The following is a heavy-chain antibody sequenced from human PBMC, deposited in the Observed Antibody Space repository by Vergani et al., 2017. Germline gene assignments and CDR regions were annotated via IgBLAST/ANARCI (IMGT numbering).Heavy chain of an antibody. J-gene: IGHJ3*02. CDR1: GGSISSSSYY. D-gene: IGHD1-26*01. V-gene: IGHV4-39*07. CDR2: IYYSGST. CDR3: ARSGIVGASDAFDI. Sequence: QLQLQESGPGLVKPSETLSLTCTVSGGSISSSSYYWGWIRQPPGKGLEWIGSIYYSGSTYYNPSLKSRVTISVDTSKNQFSLKLSSVTAADTAVYYCARSGIVGASDAFDIWGQGTMVTVSS.